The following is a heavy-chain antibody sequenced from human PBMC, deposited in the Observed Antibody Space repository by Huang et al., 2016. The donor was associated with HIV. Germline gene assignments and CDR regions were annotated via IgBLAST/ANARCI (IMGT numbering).Heavy chain of an antibody. Sequence: EVLLVESGGGLVQLGGSLSLSCAGSGFTFGTYGMNWVRQAPVKGLQLVSDISNSGNTVYYTDSLKCRFTISRDNAKNSLFLQMNSLRVEDTAVYFCARDRSTRADYWGQGTLVTVSS. V-gene: IGHV3-48*01. D-gene: IGHD2-2*01. J-gene: IGHJ4*02. CDR1: GFTFGTYG. CDR2: ISNSGNTV. CDR3: ARDRSTRADY.